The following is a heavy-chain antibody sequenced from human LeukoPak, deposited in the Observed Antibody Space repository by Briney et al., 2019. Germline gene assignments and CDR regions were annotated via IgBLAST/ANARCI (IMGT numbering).Heavy chain of an antibody. CDR2: IIPIFGTA. CDR3: ARSRIVVVPAAHYYFDY. D-gene: IGHD2-2*01. CDR1: GGTFSSYA. Sequence: VKVSCKASGGTFSSYAISWVRQAPGQGLEWMGGIIPIFGTANYAQKFQGRVTITADESTSTAYMELSSLRSEDTAVYYCARSRIVVVPAAHYYFDYWGQGTLVTVSS. V-gene: IGHV1-69*01. J-gene: IGHJ4*02.